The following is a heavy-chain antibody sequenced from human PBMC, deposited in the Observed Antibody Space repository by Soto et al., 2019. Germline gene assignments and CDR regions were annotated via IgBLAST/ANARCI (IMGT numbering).Heavy chain of an antibody. D-gene: IGHD4-17*01. CDR3: AKEETVLVNYYYYYGMDV. Sequence: EVQLLESGGGLVQPGGSLRLSCAASGFTFSSYAMSWVRQAPGMGLEWVSVISGSGYATYYADSVKGRFTVSRDNSNNTVYLQMTRLRAEDTAVYYCAKEETVLVNYYYYYGMDVWGQGPTVTVSS. CDR2: ISGSGYAT. V-gene: IGHV3-23*01. J-gene: IGHJ6*02. CDR1: GFTFSSYA.